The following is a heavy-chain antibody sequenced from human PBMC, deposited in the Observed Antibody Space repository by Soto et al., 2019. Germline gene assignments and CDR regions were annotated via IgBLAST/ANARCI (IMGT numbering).Heavy chain of an antibody. Sequence: PSETLSLTCTVSGGSVIGYYWSWIRQPPGKGLEWLGYIFYTGNTLYNPSVQSRVTISVDRSKNQFPLKLTSVTAADTAIYYCTRHAIIPKLQFGMDVWGRGSKVTVSS. CDR2: IFYTGNT. CDR1: GGSVIGYY. V-gene: IGHV4-59*02. CDR3: TRHAIIPKLQFGMDV. D-gene: IGHD2-15*01. J-gene: IGHJ6*02.